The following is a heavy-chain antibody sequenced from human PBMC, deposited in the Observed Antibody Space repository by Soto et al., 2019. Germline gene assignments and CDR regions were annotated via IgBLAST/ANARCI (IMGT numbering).Heavy chain of an antibody. CDR1: GFTFTSYA. J-gene: IGHJ4*02. D-gene: IGHD3-10*01. Sequence: ASVKVSCKSSGFTFTSYALQWLRQAPGQRPQWIGWSNGGSGNTKYSQDLQGTVTFTRDTFATTAYLKLSSLRSEDTAVYYCARVPPWGNSAGDYYIQHYDSWGQGTPVTVSS. CDR3: ARVPPWGNSAGDYYIQHYDS. V-gene: IGHV1-3*01. CDR2: SNGGSGNT.